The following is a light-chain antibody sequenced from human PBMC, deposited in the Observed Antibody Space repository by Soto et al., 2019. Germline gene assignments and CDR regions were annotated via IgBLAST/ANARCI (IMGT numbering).Light chain of an antibody. CDR2: GAS. CDR3: QQYNNWPRT. V-gene: IGKV3-15*01. J-gene: IGKJ1*01. CDR1: QSVSSN. Sequence: EIVMTHSPTTLSVSPGSRSTLSCRASQSVSSNLAWYQQKPGKAPRLLIYGASTRATGIPARFSGSGSGTEFTLTISSLQSEDFAVYYCQQYNNWPRTFGQGTKVDIK.